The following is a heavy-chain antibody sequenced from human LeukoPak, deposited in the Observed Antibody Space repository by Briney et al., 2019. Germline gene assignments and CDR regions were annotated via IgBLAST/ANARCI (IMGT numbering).Heavy chain of an antibody. CDR3: ASSSWSSEYFHY. CDR1: GFTVSDNY. Sequence: GGSLRLSCAASGFTVSDNYMSWVRQAPGKGLEWVLVFYSGGSTRYADSVKGRFTVSRDNSKNTLYLQLNSLRAEDTAVYFCASSSWSSEYFHYWGQGTLVTVSS. CDR2: FYSGGST. D-gene: IGHD6-13*01. J-gene: IGHJ1*01. V-gene: IGHV3-66*01.